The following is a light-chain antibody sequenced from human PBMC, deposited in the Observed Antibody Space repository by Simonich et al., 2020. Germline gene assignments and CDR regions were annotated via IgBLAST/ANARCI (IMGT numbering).Light chain of an antibody. Sequence: DVVMTQSPLSLPVTLGQPASISCRSSQSLVHSDGNTYLNWFQQRPGQSPRRLIEKVSNRDAGVPDRFSGSGSGTDFTLKISRVEAEDVGVYYCMQGTHWPPITFGQGTRLEIK. CDR3: MQGTHWPPIT. CDR1: QSLVHSDGNTY. CDR2: KVS. J-gene: IGKJ5*01. V-gene: IGKV2-30*02.